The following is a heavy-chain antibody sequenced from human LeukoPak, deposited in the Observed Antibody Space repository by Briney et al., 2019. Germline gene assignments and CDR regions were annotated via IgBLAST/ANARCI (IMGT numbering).Heavy chain of an antibody. CDR2: INAGNGNT. CDR1: GYTFTSYA. Sequence: GASVKVSCTASGYTFTSYAMHWVRQAPGQRLEWMGWINAGNGNTKYSQKFQGRVTITRDTSASTAYMELSSLRSEDTAVYYCASVRSGDYNFDYWGQGTLVTVSS. D-gene: IGHD3-22*01. CDR3: ASVRSGDYNFDY. V-gene: IGHV1-3*01. J-gene: IGHJ4*02.